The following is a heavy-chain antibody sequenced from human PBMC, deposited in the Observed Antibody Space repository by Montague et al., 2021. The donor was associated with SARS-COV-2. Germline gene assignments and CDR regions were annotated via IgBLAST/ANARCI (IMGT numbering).Heavy chain of an antibody. CDR2: ISSSSSYI. Sequence: SLRLSCAASGFTFSSYSMNWVRQAPGKGLEWVPSISSSSSYIYYADSVKGRFTISRDNAKNSLYLQMNSLRAEDTAVYYCARDLGYDYVWGSYRHLDNWGQGTLVTVSS. CDR1: GFTFSSYS. V-gene: IGHV3-21*01. CDR3: ARDLGYDYVWGSYRHLDN. D-gene: IGHD3-16*02. J-gene: IGHJ4*02.